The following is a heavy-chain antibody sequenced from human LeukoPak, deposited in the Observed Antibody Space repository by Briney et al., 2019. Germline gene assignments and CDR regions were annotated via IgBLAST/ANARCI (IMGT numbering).Heavy chain of an antibody. CDR2: ITGNGRST. CDR3: NTRYYGSGTFA. D-gene: IGHD3-10*01. V-gene: IGHV3-23*01. Sequence: PGGSLRLSCVASGFTFSSYAMSWVRQAQGKRLEWVSAITGNGRSTYYADSVKGRFTISRDNSKNTLFLQINSLRAEDTAVYYCNTRYYGSGTFAWGQGILVTVSS. CDR1: GFTFSSYA. J-gene: IGHJ5*02.